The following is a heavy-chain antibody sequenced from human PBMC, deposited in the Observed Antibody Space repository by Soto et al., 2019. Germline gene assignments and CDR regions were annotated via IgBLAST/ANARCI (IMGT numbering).Heavy chain of an antibody. CDR3: ARVYSSSSGRAMDV. Sequence: EVQLVESGGGLVQPGGSLRLSCAASGFTFSTYWMSWVRQAPGKGLEWVANIKQDGSEKYYVDSVKGRFTISRDNDQNSLFVQMKSLRAEDTDMYYCARVYSSSSGRAMDVWGQGTTVTVSS. V-gene: IGHV3-7*04. D-gene: IGHD6-6*01. J-gene: IGHJ6*02. CDR1: GFTFSTYW. CDR2: IKQDGSEK.